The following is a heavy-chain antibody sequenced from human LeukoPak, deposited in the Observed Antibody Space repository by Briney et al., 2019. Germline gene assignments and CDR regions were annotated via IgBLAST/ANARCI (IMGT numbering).Heavy chain of an antibody. CDR1: GFTSTTYA. D-gene: IGHD3-3*01. V-gene: IGHV3-23*01. CDR2: TTGSGGST. CDR3: AKGPNFWLTPIAFAI. J-gene: IGHJ3*02. Sequence: PGGSLRLSCAASGFTSTTYAMSWVRQAPGKGLEWVSGTTGSGGSTYYADSVKGRFTISRDNSKNTLSLQMNSLRAEDTAVYYCAKGPNFWLTPIAFAIWGQGTMVTVSS.